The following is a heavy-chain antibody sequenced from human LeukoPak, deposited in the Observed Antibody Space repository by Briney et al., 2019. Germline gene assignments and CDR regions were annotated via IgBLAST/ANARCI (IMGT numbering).Heavy chain of an antibody. CDR2: IYYSGST. V-gene: IGHV4-39*01. CDR3: ARPHYYDSSGYWS. D-gene: IGHD3-22*01. CDR1: GYSISSSSYY. J-gene: IGHJ4*02. Sequence: SETLSLTCTVSGYSISSSSYYWGWIRQPPGKGLEWIGSIYYSGSTYYNPSLKSRVTISVDTSKNQFSLKLSSVTAADTAVYYCARPHYYDSSGYWSWGQGTLVTVSS.